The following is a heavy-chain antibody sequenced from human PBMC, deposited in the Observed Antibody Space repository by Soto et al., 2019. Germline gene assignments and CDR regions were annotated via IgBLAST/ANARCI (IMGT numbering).Heavy chain of an antibody. J-gene: IGHJ4*02. CDR2: ISDNGGST. CDR3: AKGLVRAAKTSLNDY. D-gene: IGHD2-2*01. CDR1: GFTFNNYA. Sequence: EVQLLESGGGLVQPGGSLRLSCAASGFTFNNYAMTWVRQAPGKGLEWVSTISDNGGSTYYADSVKGRFTISRDNSKKTLYLQMNSLRAEDTAVYHCAKGLVRAAKTSLNDYWGQGTLVTVSS. V-gene: IGHV3-23*01.